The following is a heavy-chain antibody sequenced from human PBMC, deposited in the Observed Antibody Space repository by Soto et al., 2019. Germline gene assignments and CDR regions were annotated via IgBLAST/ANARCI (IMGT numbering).Heavy chain of an antibody. V-gene: IGHV3-30-3*01. Sequence: QVQLVESGGGVVQPGRSLRLSCEASGFTFSGYSMHWVRQAPGKGLEWVAVISSYGSNKYYADSVKGRFTISRDNSKNTLYLQVDSLRAEDTAVYYCARDKLYTGSSDPLDYWGQGTLVTVSS. J-gene: IGHJ4*02. CDR1: GFTFSGYS. CDR2: ISSYGSNK. D-gene: IGHD1-26*01. CDR3: ARDKLYTGSSDPLDY.